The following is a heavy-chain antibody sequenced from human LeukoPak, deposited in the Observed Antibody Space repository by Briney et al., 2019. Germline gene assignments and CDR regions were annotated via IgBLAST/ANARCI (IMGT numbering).Heavy chain of an antibody. CDR3: ARTSYSYGYYYYYYYMDV. V-gene: IGHV4-61*02. J-gene: IGHJ6*03. CDR1: GGSISSGSYY. CDR2: IYTSGST. Sequence: SETLSLTCTVSGGSISSGSYYWSWIRQPAGKGLEWIGRIYTSGSTNYNPSLKSRVTISVDTSKNQFSLKLSSVTAADTAVYYCARTSYSYGYYYYYYYMDVWGKGTTVTISS. D-gene: IGHD5-18*01.